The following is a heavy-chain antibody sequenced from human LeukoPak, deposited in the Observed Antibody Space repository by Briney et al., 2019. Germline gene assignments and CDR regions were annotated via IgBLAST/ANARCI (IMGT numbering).Heavy chain of an antibody. J-gene: IGHJ6*03. CDR2: INHSGST. Sequence: KSSETLSLTCAVYGGSFSGYYWSWIRQPPGKGLGWIGEINHSGSTNYNPSLKSRVTISVDTSKNQFSLKLSSVTAADTAVYYCARGIVLTAPNYYYYMDVWGKGTTVTVSS. V-gene: IGHV4-34*01. CDR1: GGSFSGYY. CDR3: ARGIVLTAPNYYYYMDV. D-gene: IGHD2-21*02.